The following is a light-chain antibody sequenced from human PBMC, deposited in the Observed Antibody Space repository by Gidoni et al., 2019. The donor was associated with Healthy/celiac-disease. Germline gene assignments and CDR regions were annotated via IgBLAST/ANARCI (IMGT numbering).Light chain of an antibody. CDR3: QQYGSSPRIT. CDR2: GAS. CDR1: QSVSSSY. V-gene: IGKV3-20*01. Sequence: EIVLTQSPGTLSSSPGERATLSCRASQSVSSSYLAWYQQKPGQAPRLLINGASSRATGIPDRFSGSGSGTDFTLTISRLEPEDFAVYYCQQYGSSPRITFGQGTRLEIK. J-gene: IGKJ5*01.